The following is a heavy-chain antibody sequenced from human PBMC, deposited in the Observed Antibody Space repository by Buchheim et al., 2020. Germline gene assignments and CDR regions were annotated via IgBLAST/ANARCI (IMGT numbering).Heavy chain of an antibody. CDR1: GYSISSGYY. Sequence: QVQLQESGPGLVKPSETLSLTCTVSGYSISSGYYWGWIRQPPGKGLKWIGTIYYSGRTYYNSSLKSRVTISLHTSKNQFSLKLSSVTAADTAVYFCARTGSGYYFDYWGQGIL. V-gene: IGHV4-38-2*02. CDR3: ARTGSGYYFDY. J-gene: IGHJ4*02. CDR2: IYYSGRT. D-gene: IGHD1-26*01.